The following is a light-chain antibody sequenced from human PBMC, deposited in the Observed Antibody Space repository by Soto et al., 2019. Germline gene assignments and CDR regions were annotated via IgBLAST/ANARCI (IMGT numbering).Light chain of an antibody. CDR2: GAS. CDR3: QQYNNWPRT. CDR1: QNVSSSY. J-gene: IGKJ1*01. V-gene: IGKV3-15*01. Sequence: ETVMTQSPVTLSVSPGDTATLSCRASQNVSSSYLAWYQQKPGQAPRLLIYGASTRATGIPARFSGSGSGTEFTLTISSLQSEDFAVYYCQQYNNWPRTFGQGTKVDIK.